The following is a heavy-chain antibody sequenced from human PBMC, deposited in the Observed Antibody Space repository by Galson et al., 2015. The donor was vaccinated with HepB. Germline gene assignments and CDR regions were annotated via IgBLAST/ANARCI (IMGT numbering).Heavy chain of an antibody. V-gene: IGHV3-23*01. Sequence: SLRLSCAASGFTFSSYAMSWVRQAPGKGLEWVSAISGSGGSTYYADSVKGRFTISRDNSKNTLYLQMNSLRAEDTAVYYCAKCGGDGEYNWNDVVVGMDVWGQGTTVTVSS. CDR3: AKCGGDGEYNWNDVVVGMDV. CDR2: ISGSGGST. J-gene: IGHJ6*02. CDR1: GFTFSSYA. D-gene: IGHD1-1*01.